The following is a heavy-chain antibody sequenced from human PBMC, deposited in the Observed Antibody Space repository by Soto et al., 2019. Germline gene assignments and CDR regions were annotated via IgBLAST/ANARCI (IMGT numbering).Heavy chain of an antibody. Sequence: PSETLSLTCTVSGGSVSSGRYYWNWIRQPPGKGLQWIGYIYHSGTTNYNRSLKSRLTMSLDTSKNQFSLRLNSVTAADTAMYYCASYSDSSGYLAYFDSWGQGTLVTVPS. V-gene: IGHV4-61*01. D-gene: IGHD3-22*01. CDR2: IYHSGTT. CDR1: GGSVSSGRYY. CDR3: ASYSDSSGYLAYFDS. J-gene: IGHJ4*02.